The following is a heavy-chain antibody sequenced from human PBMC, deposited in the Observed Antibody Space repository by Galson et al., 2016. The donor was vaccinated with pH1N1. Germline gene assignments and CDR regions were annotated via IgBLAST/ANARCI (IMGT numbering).Heavy chain of an antibody. Sequence: SLRLSCAASGFAFDDFAMHWVRHVPGKGLEWVSGISWNSNSIGYADSVKGRVTISRDSAKKSLFLQMNSLRVEDTALYYCAKGAGRYYFGSGSFNYWGQGTQVTVSS. CDR3: AKGAGRYYFGSGSFNY. CDR1: GFAFDDFA. CDR2: ISWNSNSI. V-gene: IGHV3-9*01. J-gene: IGHJ4*02. D-gene: IGHD3-10*01.